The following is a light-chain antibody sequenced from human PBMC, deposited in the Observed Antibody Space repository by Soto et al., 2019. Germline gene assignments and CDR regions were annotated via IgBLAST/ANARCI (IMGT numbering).Light chain of an antibody. V-gene: IGLV2-14*01. Sequence: QSALTQPASVSGSPGQSITISCTGTSSDVGGYNYVYWYQQHPGKAPKLMIYEVSNRPSGVSNRFSGSKSGNTASLTISGLQAEDEADYYRSSYTSSSSVVFGGGTQLTVL. CDR1: SSDVGGYNY. J-gene: IGLJ2*01. CDR3: SSYTSSSSVV. CDR2: EVS.